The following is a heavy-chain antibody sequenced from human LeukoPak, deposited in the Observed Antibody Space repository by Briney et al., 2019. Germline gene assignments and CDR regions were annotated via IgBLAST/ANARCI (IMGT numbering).Heavy chain of an antibody. CDR1: GGTFSSCA. CDR2: IIPIFGTA. D-gene: IGHD5-18*01. V-gene: IGHV1-69*05. Sequence: GSSVKVSCKASGGTFSSCAISWVRQAPGQGLERMGGIIPIFGTANYAQKFQGRVTITTDESTSTAYMELSSLRSEDTAVYYCAGHTAMVMVGDAFDIWGQGTMVTVSS. CDR3: AGHTAMVMVGDAFDI. J-gene: IGHJ3*02.